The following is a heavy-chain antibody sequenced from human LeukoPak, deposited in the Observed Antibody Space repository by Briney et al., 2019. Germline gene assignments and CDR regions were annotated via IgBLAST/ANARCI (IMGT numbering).Heavy chain of an antibody. V-gene: IGHV3-23*01. CDR3: AKIGREGVSVAYFDY. J-gene: IGHJ4*02. CDR2: ISGNGGST. D-gene: IGHD6-19*01. Sequence: GGSLRLSCAASGLTFNSSAMNWVRQAPGKGLEWVSAISGNGGSTYYADSVKGRFTISRDNSKNTLYLQMNSLRAEDTAVYYCAKIGREGVSVAYFDYWGQGTLVTVSS. CDR1: GLTFNSSA.